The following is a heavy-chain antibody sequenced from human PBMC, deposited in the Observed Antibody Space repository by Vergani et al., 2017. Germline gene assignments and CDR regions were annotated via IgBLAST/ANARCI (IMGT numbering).Heavy chain of an antibody. CDR2: ISGHGDRT. J-gene: IGHJ6*03. D-gene: IGHD2/OR15-2a*01. V-gene: IGHV3-23*01. Sequence: EVHLLESGGGQVEAGGSLRLSCVASGFTFSNSAMSWVRQTSGKGLEWVSAISGHGDRTYYADSVEGRFTISRDNSKNTVYLQMNSLRVDDTAVYYCAKDLGGCNSISCSYYMDVWGKGTTVTV. CDR3: AKDLGGCNSISCSYYMDV. CDR1: GFTFSNSA.